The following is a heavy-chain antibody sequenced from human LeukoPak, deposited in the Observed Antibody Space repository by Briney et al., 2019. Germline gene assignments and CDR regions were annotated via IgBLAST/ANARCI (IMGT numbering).Heavy chain of an antibody. V-gene: IGHV3-48*03. CDR3: ARTGGVASRAFDY. D-gene: IGHD3-16*01. J-gene: IGHJ4*02. CDR2: ISSSGSTI. CDR1: GFTFSSYE. Sequence: GGSLRLSCAASGFTFSSYEMNWVRQAPGKGLEWVSYISSSGSTIYYADSVKGRFTISRDNAKNSLYLQMNSLRAEDTAVYYCARTGGVASRAFDYWGQGTLVTVSS.